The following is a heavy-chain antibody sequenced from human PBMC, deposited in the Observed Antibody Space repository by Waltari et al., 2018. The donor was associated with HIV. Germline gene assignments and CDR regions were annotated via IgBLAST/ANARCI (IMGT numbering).Heavy chain of an antibody. J-gene: IGHJ4*02. CDR1: GGSISSRSYS. CDR3: ARGLLRDGYNPFGY. D-gene: IGHD5-12*01. Sequence: QVQLQESGPGLVKPSQTLSLPCTVSGGSISSRSYSWRWIRQPAGKGLEWIGRSYTSGSTNYNPSLKSRVTISVDTSKNQFSLKLSSVTAADTAVYYCARGLLRDGYNPFGYWGQGTLVTVSS. V-gene: IGHV4-61*02. CDR2: SYTSGST.